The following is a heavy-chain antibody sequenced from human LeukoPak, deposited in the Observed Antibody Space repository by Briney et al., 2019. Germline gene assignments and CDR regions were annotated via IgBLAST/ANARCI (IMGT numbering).Heavy chain of an antibody. CDR3: AIGDSQGAFDI. CDR1: GGSISSGDYY. CDR2: IYYSGST. D-gene: IGHD3-22*01. V-gene: IGHV4-30-4*08. Sequence: SETLSLTCTVSGGSISSGDYYWSWIRQPPGKGLEWIVYIYYSGSTYYNPSLKSRVTISVDTSKNQFSLKLSSVTAADTAVYYCAIGDSQGAFDIWGQGTMVTVSS. J-gene: IGHJ3*02.